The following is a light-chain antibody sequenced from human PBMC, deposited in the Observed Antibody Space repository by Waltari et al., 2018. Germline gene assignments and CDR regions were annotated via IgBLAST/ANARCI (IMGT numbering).Light chain of an antibody. CDR2: DVA. V-gene: IGLV2-14*03. J-gene: IGLJ2*01. CDR3: SSYTSVNTR. CDR1: SSDVEGFNF. Sequence: QSALTQPASLSGSPGQSITISCTGTSSDVEGFNFVSWYQQYPGKAPKLSIYDVANRPSGVSHRFSGSRSDNTASLTISGLQAEDEADYYCSSYTSVNTRFGGGTKLTVL.